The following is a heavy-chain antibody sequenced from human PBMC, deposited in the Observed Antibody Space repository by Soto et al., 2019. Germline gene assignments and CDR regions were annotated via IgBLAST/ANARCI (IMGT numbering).Heavy chain of an antibody. V-gene: IGHV1-2*04. CDR2: INPNSGGT. J-gene: IGHJ4*02. CDR3: ARDISSSGWTDFDE. D-gene: IGHD6-19*01. CDR1: GYTFTGYY. Sequence: GASVKVSCKASGYTFTGYYMHLVRQAPGQGLEWMGWINPNSGGTNYAQKFQGWVTMTRDTSISTAYMELSRLRSDDTAVYYCARDISSSGWTDFDEWGQGTQVTVSS.